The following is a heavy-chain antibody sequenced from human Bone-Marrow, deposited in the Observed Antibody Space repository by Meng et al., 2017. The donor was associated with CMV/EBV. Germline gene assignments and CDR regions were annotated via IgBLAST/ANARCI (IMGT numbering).Heavy chain of an antibody. Sequence: SLTISCAASGFTFDDYAMHWVRQAPGKGLEWVSGISWNSGSIGYAVSVKGRFTISRDNAKNSLYLQMNSLRAEDMALYYCAKGTIELGYCSSTSCLGDAFVIWGQGTMVTVSS. D-gene: IGHD2-2*01. CDR2: ISWNSGSI. CDR1: GFTFDDYA. J-gene: IGHJ3*02. CDR3: AKGTIELGYCSSTSCLGDAFVI. V-gene: IGHV3-9*03.